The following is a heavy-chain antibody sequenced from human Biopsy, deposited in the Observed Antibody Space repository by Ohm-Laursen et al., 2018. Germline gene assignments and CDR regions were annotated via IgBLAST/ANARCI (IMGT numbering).Heavy chain of an antibody. CDR2: INQSGET. CDR3: ARGMRSSGWPCFDS. Sequence: SDTLSFTCTVSGDAISSYYRSWLRQPPGQGLEWIGQINQSGETKYNPSLESRVTMSEDTPKKQFSLKLSSVTAADTAIYYCARGMRSSGWPCFDSWGQGTLVTVSS. D-gene: IGHD6-19*01. V-gene: IGHV4-59*07. J-gene: IGHJ4*02. CDR1: GDAISSYY.